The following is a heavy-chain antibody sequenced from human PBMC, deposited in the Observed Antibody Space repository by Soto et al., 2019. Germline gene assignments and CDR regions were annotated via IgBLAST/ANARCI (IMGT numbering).Heavy chain of an antibody. CDR2: ISAYNGNT. V-gene: IGHV1-18*01. Sequence: VKFSCNALAYTFTRYGISWVRQAPGQGLEWMGWISAYNGNTNYAQKLQGRVTMTTDTSTSTAYMELRSLRSDDTAVYYCARSDSTVTTVADYWGQGTLVTGSS. CDR1: AYTFTRYG. CDR3: ARSDSTVTTVADY. J-gene: IGHJ4*02. D-gene: IGHD4-17*01.